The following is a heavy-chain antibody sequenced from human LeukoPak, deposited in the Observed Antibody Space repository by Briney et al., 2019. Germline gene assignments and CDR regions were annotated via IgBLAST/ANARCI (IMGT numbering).Heavy chain of an antibody. CDR2: ISSSGHTT. CDR3: VKGSGPSIPVSGTVFGY. D-gene: IGHD6-19*01. J-gene: IGHJ4*02. CDR1: GFTFSTYN. Sequence: PGGSLRLSCAASGFTFSTYNMSWVRQAPGKGLEWVSGISSSGHTTYYADSVKGRFTISRDNSKNTLYLQMDSLGAEETAIYYCVKGSGPSIPVSGTVFGYWGQGTVVTVSS. V-gene: IGHV3-23*01.